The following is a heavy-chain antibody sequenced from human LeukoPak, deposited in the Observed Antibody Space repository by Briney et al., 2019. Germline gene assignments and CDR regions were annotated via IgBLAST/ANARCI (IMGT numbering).Heavy chain of an antibody. Sequence: SETLSLTCIVYGGSISCYYWGWIRQPAGKGLEWIGRIHTSGSTNYNPSLKSRVTMSVDTSKNQFSLKLSSVTAADTAVYYCARDFYYDSSGYYWGDAFDIWGQGTMVTVSS. CDR3: ARDFYYDSSGYYWGDAFDI. D-gene: IGHD3-22*01. V-gene: IGHV4-4*07. CDR1: GGSISCYY. CDR2: IHTSGST. J-gene: IGHJ3*02.